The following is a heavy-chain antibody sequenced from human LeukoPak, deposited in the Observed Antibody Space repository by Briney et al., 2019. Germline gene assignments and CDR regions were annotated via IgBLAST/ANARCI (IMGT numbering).Heavy chain of an antibody. Sequence: PGGSLRLSCAASGFTFSGYALHWVRQAPGKGLEWVAVISNDANNKHYIDSVKGRFTISRDNSKNTLYLQMSSLRPEDTAVYYCARGAGASGGRDYYSDYWGQGMLVAVSS. CDR3: ARGAGASGGRDYYSDY. J-gene: IGHJ4*02. D-gene: IGHD6-13*01. CDR2: ISNDANNK. V-gene: IGHV3-30*04. CDR1: GFTFSGYA.